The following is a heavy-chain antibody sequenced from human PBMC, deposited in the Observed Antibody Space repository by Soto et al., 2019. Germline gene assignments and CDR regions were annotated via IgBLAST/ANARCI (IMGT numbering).Heavy chain of an antibody. Sequence: ASVKVSCKASGYTFTSYGISWVRQAPGQGLEWMGWISAYNGNTNYAQKLQGRVTMTTDTSTSTAYMELRSLRSDDTAVYYCARESIFGVVISRPDNVVTPTRGMDVWGQGTTVTVSS. V-gene: IGHV1-18*01. CDR3: ARESIFGVVISRPDNVVTPTRGMDV. J-gene: IGHJ6*02. CDR1: GYTFTSYG. CDR2: ISAYNGNT. D-gene: IGHD3-3*01.